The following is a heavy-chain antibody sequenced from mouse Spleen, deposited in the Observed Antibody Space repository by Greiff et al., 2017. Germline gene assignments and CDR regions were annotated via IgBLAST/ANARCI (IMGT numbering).Heavy chain of an antibody. J-gene: IGHJ2*01. CDR3: ARAGDYGFLDY. CDR2: INPNNGGT. D-gene: IGHD1-2*01. Sequence: VQLQQSGPELVKPGASVKIPCKASGYTFTDYNMDWVKQSHGKSLEWIGDINPNNGGTNYNQKFKGKATLTVDKSSSTAYMELRSLTSEDTAVXYCARAGDYGFLDYWGQGTTLTVSS. CDR1: GYTFTDYN. V-gene: IGHV1-18*01.